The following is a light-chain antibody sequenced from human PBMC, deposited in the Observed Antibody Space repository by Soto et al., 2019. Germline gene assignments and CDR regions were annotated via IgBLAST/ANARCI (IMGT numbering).Light chain of an antibody. CDR2: EVS. J-gene: IGLJ1*01. CDR3: SSYSISTAYL. Sequence: QSVLTQPASVSGSPGQSITISCAGTSSDVGGYDYVSWYQLHPGKAPKLMLFEVSNRPSGVSYRFSGSKSGNTASLTISGLQAEDEADYFCSSYSISTAYLFGTGTKVTVL. V-gene: IGLV2-14*01. CDR1: SSDVGGYDY.